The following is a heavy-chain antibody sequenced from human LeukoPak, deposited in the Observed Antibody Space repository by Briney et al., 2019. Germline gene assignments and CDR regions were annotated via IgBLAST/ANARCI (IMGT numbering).Heavy chain of an antibody. Sequence: GGSLRLSFAASGFTVSSKYMTGVRQAPAKGREWVSVLYSGGSTYYADSVKGRFTLSRDNSKNTLYLQMNSLRAEDTAVYYCAKNSRYSSGWYIAYWGQGTLVTVSS. V-gene: IGHV3-53*01. CDR3: AKNSRYSSGWYIAY. D-gene: IGHD6-19*01. CDR1: GFTVSSKY. CDR2: LYSGGST. J-gene: IGHJ4*02.